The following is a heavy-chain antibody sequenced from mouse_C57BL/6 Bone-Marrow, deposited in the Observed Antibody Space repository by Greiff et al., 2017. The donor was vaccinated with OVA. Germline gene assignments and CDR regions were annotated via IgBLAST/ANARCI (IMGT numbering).Heavy chain of an antibody. Sequence: QVQLKESGAELVKPGASVKMSCKASGYTFTTYPIEWMKQNHGKSLEWIGNFHPYNDDTKYNEKFKGKATLTVEKSSSTVYLELSRLTSDDSAAYYCARSTVVPHWYFDVWGTGTTVTVSS. D-gene: IGHD1-1*01. CDR3: ARSTVVPHWYFDV. CDR1: GYTFTTYP. V-gene: IGHV1-47*01. CDR2: FHPYNDDT. J-gene: IGHJ1*03.